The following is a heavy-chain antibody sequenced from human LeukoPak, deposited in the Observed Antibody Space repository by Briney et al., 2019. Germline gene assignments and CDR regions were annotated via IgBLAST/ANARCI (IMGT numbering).Heavy chain of an antibody. CDR1: GFTFISYW. D-gene: IGHD5-18*01. V-gene: IGHV3-7*03. CDR3: ARDHNYGSDY. J-gene: IGHJ4*02. Sequence: PGGSLRLSCAASGFTFISYWMSWVRQAPGKGLEWVANIKEDGSEKYYVDSVKGRFTISRDSAKNSLYLQMNSLRVEDTAVYYCARDHNYGSDYWGQGTLVTVSS. CDR2: IKEDGSEK.